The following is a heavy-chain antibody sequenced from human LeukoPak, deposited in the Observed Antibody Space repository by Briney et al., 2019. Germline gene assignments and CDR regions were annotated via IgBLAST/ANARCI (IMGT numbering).Heavy chain of an antibody. Sequence: GGSLRLSCAASGFTFSSYSMNWVRQAPGKGLEWVSSISSSSSYIYYADSVKGRFTISRDNAKNSLYLQMNSLRAEDTAVYYCARGWGTMVRSQGGMDVWGQGTTVTVS. CDR1: GFTFSSYS. D-gene: IGHD3-10*01. CDR2: ISSSSSYI. V-gene: IGHV3-21*01. J-gene: IGHJ6*02. CDR3: ARGWGTMVRSQGGMDV.